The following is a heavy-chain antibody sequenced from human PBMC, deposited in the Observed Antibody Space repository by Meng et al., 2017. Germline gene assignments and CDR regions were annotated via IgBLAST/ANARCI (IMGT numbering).Heavy chain of an antibody. CDR1: GFTFSSYA. CDR2: ISYDGSNK. Sequence: GESLKISCAASGFTFSSYAMHWVRQAPGKGLEWVAVISYDGSNKYYADSVKGRFTISRDNAKNSLYLQMNSLRAEDTAVYYCASRVGATADYWGQGTLVTVSS. J-gene: IGHJ4*02. D-gene: IGHD1-26*01. CDR3: ASRVGATADY. V-gene: IGHV3-30*04.